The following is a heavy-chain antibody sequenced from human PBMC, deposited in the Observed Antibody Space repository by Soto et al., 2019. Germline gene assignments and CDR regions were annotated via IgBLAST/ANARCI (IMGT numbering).Heavy chain of an antibody. CDR2: ITYDGTYA. Sequence: QVQLVESGGGVVQSGKSLRLSCVASGFVFRDFGMHWVRQAPGQGLEWVALITYDGTYAHYPSVVQGRFTISRDDDRDTVSLQIDSLRPEDSGIYYCAKARGANNWENYYGLDVWGQGTTVTVSS. D-gene: IGHD3-16*01. CDR1: GFVFRDFG. CDR3: AKARGANNWENYYGLDV. J-gene: IGHJ6*02. V-gene: IGHV3-30*18.